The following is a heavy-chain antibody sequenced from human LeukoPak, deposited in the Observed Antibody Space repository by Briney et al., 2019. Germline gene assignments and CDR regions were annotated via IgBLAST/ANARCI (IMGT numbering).Heavy chain of an antibody. J-gene: IGHJ3*02. CDR2: ISGSGGST. Sequence: PGGSLRLSCAASGFTVSSSYMSWVRQAPGKGLEWVSAISGSGGSTYYADSVKGRFTISRDNSKNTLYLQMNSLRAEDTAVYYCAKELVVYYDYVWGSYLAFDIWGQGSMVTVSS. V-gene: IGHV3-23*01. D-gene: IGHD3-16*02. CDR3: AKELVVYYDYVWGSYLAFDI. CDR1: GFTVSSSY.